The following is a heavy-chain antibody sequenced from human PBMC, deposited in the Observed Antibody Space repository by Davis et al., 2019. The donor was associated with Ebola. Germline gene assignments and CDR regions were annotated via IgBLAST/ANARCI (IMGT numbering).Heavy chain of an antibody. J-gene: IGHJ4*02. CDR3: ARRGRYCSGGSCFHFDY. V-gene: IGHV5-10-1*01. CDR2: IDPSDSYT. Sequence: GESLKISCQGSGYSFTSYWISWVRQMPGKGLEWMGRIDPSDSYTNYSPSFQGHVTISADKSISTAYLQWSSLKASDTAMYYCARRGRYCSGGSCFHFDYWGQGTLVTVSS. CDR1: GYSFTSYW. D-gene: IGHD2-15*01.